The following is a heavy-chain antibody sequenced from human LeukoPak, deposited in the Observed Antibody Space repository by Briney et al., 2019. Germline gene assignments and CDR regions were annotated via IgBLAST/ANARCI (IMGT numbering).Heavy chain of an antibody. D-gene: IGHD2-15*01. CDR2: INPGNGDT. V-gene: IGHV1-3*01. Sequence: ASVKVSCKGSGYTFTNYAVHWVRQAPGQRLEWLGWINPGNGDTKYSQNFQGRVTVTSDTSAATAYVELNSLTFEDTAVYYCARERWHCRVNCYSVYYYALDVWGQGTTVTVSS. CDR1: GYTFTNYA. CDR3: ARERWHCRVNCYSVYYYALDV. J-gene: IGHJ6*02.